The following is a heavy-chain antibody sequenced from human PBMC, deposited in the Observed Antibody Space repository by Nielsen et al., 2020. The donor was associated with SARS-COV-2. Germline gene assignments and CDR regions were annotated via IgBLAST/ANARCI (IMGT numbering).Heavy chain of an antibody. CDR3: AKDFAPYSSSSDY. CDR1: GFTFDDYA. D-gene: IGHD6-13*01. CDR2: ISWNSGSI. Sequence: GGSLRLSCAASGFTFDDYAMHWVRQAPGKGLEWVSGISWNSGSIGYADSVKGRFTISRDNAKNSLYLQMNSLRAEDTALYYCAKDFAPYSSSSDYWGQGTLVTVSS. V-gene: IGHV3-9*01. J-gene: IGHJ4*02.